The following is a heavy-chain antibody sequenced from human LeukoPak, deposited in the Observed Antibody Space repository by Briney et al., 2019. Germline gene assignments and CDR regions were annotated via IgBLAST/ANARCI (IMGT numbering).Heavy chain of an antibody. CDR2: IWYDGSNE. CDR3: ARDPLEWLYYFDY. CDR1: GLTLRNYG. V-gene: IGHV3-33*01. J-gene: IGHJ4*02. Sequence: GGSLSLSCVALGLTLRNYGLPWVGQAQGKGLGGVAVIWYDGSNEYYADSVKGRFTISRDNSMNTLYLQMNSLTAEDTAVYYCARDPLEWLYYFDYWGQGTLVTVSS. D-gene: IGHD3-3*01.